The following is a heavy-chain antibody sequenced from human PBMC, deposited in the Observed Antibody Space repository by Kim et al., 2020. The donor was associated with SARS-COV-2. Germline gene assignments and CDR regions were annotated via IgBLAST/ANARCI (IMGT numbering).Heavy chain of an antibody. CDR1: GGSFSGYY. V-gene: IGHV4-34*01. CDR2: INHSGST. J-gene: IGHJ3*02. D-gene: IGHD6-13*01. Sequence: SETLSLTCAVYGGSFSGYYWSWIRQPPGKGLEWIGEINHSGSTNYNPSLKSRVTISVDTSKNQFSLKLSSVTAADTAVYYCARSLSRTRYSSSWLNDFD. CDR3: ARSLSRTRYSSSWLNDFD.